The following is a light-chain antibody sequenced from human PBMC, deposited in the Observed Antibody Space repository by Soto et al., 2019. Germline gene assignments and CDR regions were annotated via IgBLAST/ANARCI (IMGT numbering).Light chain of an antibody. CDR3: QPYGSSPLT. CDR2: GAS. V-gene: IGKV3-20*01. Sequence: MVLSQSPGTLSLSPSERATLPCRAIQSVSSSYLAWYQQKSGQAPRLLIYGASSRATGIPDRFIGSGSGTDFTLTISRLEPEDFAVYYCQPYGSSPLTFGGGTKV. CDR1: QSVSSSY. J-gene: IGKJ4*01.